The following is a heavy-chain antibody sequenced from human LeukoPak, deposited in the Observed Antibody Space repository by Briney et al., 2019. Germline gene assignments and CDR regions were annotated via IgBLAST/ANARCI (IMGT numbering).Heavy chain of an antibody. Sequence: SETLSLTCTVPGGSISSYYWSWIRQTPGKGLELIRYVHYIGRTSYNPSRKSRVTRSLDTSKHQFSPKLRSVTAGDTAVYYCARDVRYSTNFYCMDVWGKGTAVTVSS. CDR3: ARDVRYSTNFYCMDV. CDR2: VHYIGRT. V-gene: IGHV4-59*01. D-gene: IGHD4-11*01. J-gene: IGHJ6*03. CDR1: GGSISSYY.